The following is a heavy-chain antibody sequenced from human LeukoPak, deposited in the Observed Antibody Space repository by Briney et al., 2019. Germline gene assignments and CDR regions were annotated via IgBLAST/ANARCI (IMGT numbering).Heavy chain of an antibody. Sequence: SETLSLTCTVSGGSISSYYWSWIRQPPGKGLEWIGYIYYSGSTNYNPSLKSRVTISVDTSKNQFSLKLSSVTAADTAVYYCAMSIAEDSFDYWGQGTLVTVSS. J-gene: IGHJ4*02. CDR1: GGSISSYY. D-gene: IGHD6-6*01. V-gene: IGHV4-59*01. CDR2: IYYSGST. CDR3: AMSIAEDSFDY.